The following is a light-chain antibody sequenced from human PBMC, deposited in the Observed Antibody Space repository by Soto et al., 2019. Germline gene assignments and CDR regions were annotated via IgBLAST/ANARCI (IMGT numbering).Light chain of an antibody. Sequence: DLVMTQSPDSLSVSLGESATINFKSSQIVLNSCNNKNYVAWYQQRGGQPPKRLIYRASTQESGVPDRLRGGGYRPDFTVTIRSLQAEDVAAYYCQQYYGSPRTFGQGTKVAIK. CDR1: QIVLNSCNNKNY. CDR3: QQYYGSPRT. J-gene: IGKJ1*01. CDR2: RAS. V-gene: IGKV4-1*01.